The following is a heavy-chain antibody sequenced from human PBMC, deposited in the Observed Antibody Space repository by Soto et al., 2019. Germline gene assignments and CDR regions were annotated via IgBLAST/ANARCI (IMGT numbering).Heavy chain of an antibody. CDR3: AKDMYYYDSSGYFEYFQH. V-gene: IGHV3-23*01. CDR1: GFTFSSYN. D-gene: IGHD3-22*01. J-gene: IGHJ1*01. CDR2: ISGSGGST. Sequence: GGSLRLSCAASGFTFSSYNMNWVRQAPGKGLEWVSSISGSGGSTYYAESVEGRFTISRDNSKNMVYLQMNSLRVEDTAVYYCAKDMYYYDSSGYFEYFQHWGQGALVTVSS.